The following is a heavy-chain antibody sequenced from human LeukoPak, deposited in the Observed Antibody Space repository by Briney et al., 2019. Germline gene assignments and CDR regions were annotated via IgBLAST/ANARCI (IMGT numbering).Heavy chain of an antibody. V-gene: IGHV3-74*01. CDR2: VNSDESTT. CDR1: GFTFSSYW. Sequence: PGGSLRLSCAASGFTFSSYWMHWVRQAPGKGLVWVSRVNSDESTTTYADSVKGRFTISRDNAKNTLYLQMNSLRDEDTAVYYCARGIVVAPAATVDYWGQGTLVTVSS. D-gene: IGHD2-2*01. J-gene: IGHJ4*02. CDR3: ARGIVVAPAATVDY.